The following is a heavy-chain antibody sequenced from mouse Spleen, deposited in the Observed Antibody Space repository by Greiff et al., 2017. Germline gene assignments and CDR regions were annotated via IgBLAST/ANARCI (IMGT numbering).Heavy chain of an antibody. CDR1: GFTFSSYA. J-gene: IGHJ1*01. V-gene: IGHV5-9*04. CDR3: ARLNFWYFDV. CDR2: ISSGGGNT. Sequence: EVKLVESGGGLVKLGGSLKLSCAASGFTFSSYAMSWVRQTPEKRLEWVATISSGGGNTYYPDSVKGRFTISRDNAKNTLYLQMSSLKSEDTAMYYCARLNFWYFDVWGAGTTVTVSS.